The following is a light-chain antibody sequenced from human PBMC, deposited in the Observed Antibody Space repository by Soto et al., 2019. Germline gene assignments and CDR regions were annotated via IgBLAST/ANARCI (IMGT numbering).Light chain of an antibody. CDR1: SSDVGYYNY. J-gene: IGLJ1*01. CDR2: DVS. Sequence: QSGLTPPPSMSGSPGQAVTISCTGTSSDVGYYNYVSWDPQHPGKAPKLMIYDVSKRPSGVPDRFSGSTSGNTASLTISGLQAEDEADYFCCSYAGSYTYVFGTGTKDTVL. CDR3: CSYAGSYTYV. V-gene: IGLV2-11*01.